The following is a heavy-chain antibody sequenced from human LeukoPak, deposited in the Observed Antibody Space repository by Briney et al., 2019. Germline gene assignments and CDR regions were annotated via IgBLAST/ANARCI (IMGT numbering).Heavy chain of an antibody. CDR2: IYTSGST. V-gene: IGHV4-61*02. J-gene: IGHJ4*02. CDR3: ARHAIHSSGWEIFDY. CDR1: GGSISSGSYY. D-gene: IGHD6-19*01. Sequence: PSETLSLTCTVSGGSISSGSYYWSWIRQPAGKGLEWIGRIYTSGSTNYNPSLKSRVTISVDTSKNQFSLKLSSVTAADTAVYYCARHAIHSSGWEIFDYWGQGTLVTVSS.